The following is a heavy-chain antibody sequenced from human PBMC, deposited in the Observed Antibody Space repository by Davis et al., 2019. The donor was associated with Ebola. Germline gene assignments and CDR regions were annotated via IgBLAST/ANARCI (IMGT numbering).Heavy chain of an antibody. V-gene: IGHV4-59*01. D-gene: IGHD1-1*01. Sequence: MPSETLSLTCTVSGDSISTYSCSWIRQPPGKGLEWIGYISNIGWTNYNASLKSRVTISVDTSKNHFSLRLSSVIAADTAVYYCARTTLPDPPSHYYFFMDVWGKGTTVTVSS. CDR1: GDSISTYS. J-gene: IGHJ6*03. CDR3: ARTTLPDPPSHYYFFMDV. CDR2: ISNIGWT.